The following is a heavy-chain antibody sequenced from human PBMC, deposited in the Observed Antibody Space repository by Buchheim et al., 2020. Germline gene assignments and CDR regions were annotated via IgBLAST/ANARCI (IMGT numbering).Heavy chain of an antibody. Sequence: VQLVESGGGVVQPGRSLRLSCAASGFTFSSYAMHWVRQAPGEGLEWVSYISSASITLYYADSVKGRFTISRDNAKNSLYLRMNSLRAEDTAVYYCARKRTDGMDVWGQGTT. J-gene: IGHJ6*02. CDR2: ISSASITL. V-gene: IGHV3-48*01. CDR1: GFTFSSYA. CDR3: ARKRTDGMDV.